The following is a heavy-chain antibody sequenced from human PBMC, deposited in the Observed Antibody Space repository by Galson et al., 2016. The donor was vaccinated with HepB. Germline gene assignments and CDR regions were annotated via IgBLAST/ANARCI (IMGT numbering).Heavy chain of an antibody. CDR3: ARGRGYGDSPAYFDY. J-gene: IGHJ4*02. CDR2: IWYDGSNQ. V-gene: IGHV3-33*01. Sequence: SLRLSCAASGFTFSTYGMYWVRQAPGKGLEWVAVIWYDGSNQYYAHSVEGRFTISRDNSKNTVFLQVNSLRAEDTAVYYCARGRGYGDSPAYFDYWGQGTLVTVSS. D-gene: IGHD4-17*01. CDR1: GFTFSTYG.